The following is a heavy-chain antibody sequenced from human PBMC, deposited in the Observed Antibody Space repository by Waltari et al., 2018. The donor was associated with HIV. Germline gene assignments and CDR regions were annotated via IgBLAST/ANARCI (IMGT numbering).Heavy chain of an antibody. CDR3: AKDEAGAGSPEVWFDP. D-gene: IGHD6-13*01. Sequence: EMQLLESGGDLVKPGGAMRLPLASSGTPIMSHALALVRQAPGKGLEWVSGISDSTGRPYYGDSVKDRFTISRDNSKNTLYLQMSSLRVEDTAIYYCAKDEAGAGSPEVWFDPWGQGTLVTVSS. CDR1: GTPIMSHA. J-gene: IGHJ5*02. CDR2: ISDSTGRP. V-gene: IGHV3-23*01.